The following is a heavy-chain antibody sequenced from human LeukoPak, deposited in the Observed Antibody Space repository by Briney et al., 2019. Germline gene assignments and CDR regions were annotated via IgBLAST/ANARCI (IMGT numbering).Heavy chain of an antibody. CDR1: GFTVSDNY. D-gene: IGHD6-13*01. V-gene: IGHV3-53*01. CDR2: MYSRGDT. CDR3: ARDAPQVPAAGVLAG. Sequence: PGGSLRLSCAASGFTVSDNYMSWVRQAPGKGLEWVSVMYSRGDTYYAKSVKGRFTFSRDISKNTLYLQMNGLSTEDTAMYYCARDAPQVPAAGVLAGGGEGTLVIVSS. J-gene: IGHJ4*02.